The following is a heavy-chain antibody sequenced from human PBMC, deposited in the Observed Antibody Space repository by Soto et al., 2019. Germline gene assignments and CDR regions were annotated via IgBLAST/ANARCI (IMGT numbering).Heavy chain of an antibody. V-gene: IGHV1-69*12. CDR3: ARDRSSPSYYYYGMDV. CDR2: IIPIFGTA. D-gene: IGHD6-6*01. J-gene: IGHJ6*02. Sequence: QVQLVQSGAEVKKPGSSVKVSCKASGGTFSSYAISWVRQAPGQGLEWMGGIIPIFGTANYAQKFQGRVMITADESTSTAYMELSSLRSEDTAVYCCARDRSSPSYYYYGMDVWGQGTTVTVSS. CDR1: GGTFSSYA.